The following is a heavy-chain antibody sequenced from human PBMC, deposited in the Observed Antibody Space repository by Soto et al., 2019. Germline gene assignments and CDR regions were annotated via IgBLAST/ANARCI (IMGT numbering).Heavy chain of an antibody. V-gene: IGHV4-39*01. D-gene: IGHD3-10*01. CDR3: ARQQGLLWFGEYHHFDY. CDR1: GGSISSSSYY. Sequence: LSLTCTVSGGSISSSSYYWGWIRQPPGKGLEWIGSIYYSGSTYYNPSLKSRVTISVDTSKNQFSLKLSSVTAADTAVYYCARQQGLLWFGEYHHFDYWGQGTLVTVS. J-gene: IGHJ4*02. CDR2: IYYSGST.